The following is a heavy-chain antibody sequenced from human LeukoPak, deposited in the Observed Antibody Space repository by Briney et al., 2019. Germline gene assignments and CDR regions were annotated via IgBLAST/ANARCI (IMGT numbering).Heavy chain of an antibody. CDR1: GFIVSDKY. J-gene: IGHJ4*02. V-gene: IGHV3-66*01. Sequence: PGGSLRLSCAASGFIVSDKYMSWVRQAPGKGLEWISVIYSDGNTYYSDSVKGRFTISRDNSKNTPLLQMDSLRVEDTAVYYCTRGHYSNTLGGQGTLVTVSS. CDR2: IYSDGNT. D-gene: IGHD6-13*01. CDR3: TRGHYSNTL.